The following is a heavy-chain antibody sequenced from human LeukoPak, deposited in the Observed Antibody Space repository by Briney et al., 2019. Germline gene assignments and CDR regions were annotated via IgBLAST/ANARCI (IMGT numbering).Heavy chain of an antibody. V-gene: IGHV3-21*01. Sequence: PGGSLRLSCAVSGFTFSSYTINWVRQAPGKGLEWVSSISSSSSYIYYADSVKGRFTVSRDNAKNSLYLQMDSLRVEDTAVYYCARDPPSRGTRYFDYWGQRILVTVSS. CDR2: ISSSSSYI. CDR1: GFTFSSYT. J-gene: IGHJ4*02. CDR3: ARDPPSRGTRYFDY. D-gene: IGHD3-16*01.